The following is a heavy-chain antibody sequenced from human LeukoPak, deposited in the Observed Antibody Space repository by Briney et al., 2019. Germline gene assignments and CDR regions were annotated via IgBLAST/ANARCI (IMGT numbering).Heavy chain of an antibody. CDR2: INHSGST. CDR1: GXXXSGYY. Sequence: TLSLXXXVYGXXXSGYYXSWIRQPPGKGLEWIGEINHSGSTNYNPSLKSRVTISVDTSKSQFSLKLSSVTAADTAVYYCARGLSRRRGAFDIWGQGTMVTVSS. V-gene: IGHV4-34*01. CDR3: ARGLSRRRGAFDI. D-gene: IGHD1-14*01. J-gene: IGHJ3*02.